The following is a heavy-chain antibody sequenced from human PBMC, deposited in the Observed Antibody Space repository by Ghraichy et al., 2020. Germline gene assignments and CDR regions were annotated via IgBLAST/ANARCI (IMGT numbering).Heavy chain of an antibody. V-gene: IGHV4-34*01. J-gene: IGHJ6*02. D-gene: IGHD2-2*01. Sequence: SETLSLTCAVYGGSFSGYYWSWIRQPPGKGLEWIGEINHSGSTNYNPSLKSRVTISVDTSKNQFSLKLSSVTAADTAVYYCAMGLGYCSSTSCLNYYYGMDVWGQGTTVTVSS. CDR1: GGSFSGYY. CDR2: INHSGST. CDR3: AMGLGYCSSTSCLNYYYGMDV.